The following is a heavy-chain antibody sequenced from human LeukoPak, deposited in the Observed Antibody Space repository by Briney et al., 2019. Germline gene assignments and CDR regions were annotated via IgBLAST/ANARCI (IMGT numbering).Heavy chain of an antibody. CDR1: GGTFSSYA. CDR3: ASGDFWSGYYSDYYYYYMDV. V-gene: IGHV1-69*05. Sequence: SVTVSCKASGGTFSSYAISWVRQPPGQGLEWMGGIIPIFGTANYAQTFQGRVTITTDESTSTAYMELSSLRSEDTAVYYCASGDFWSGYYSDYYYYYMDVWGKGTTVTVSS. CDR2: IIPIFGTA. J-gene: IGHJ6*03. D-gene: IGHD3-3*01.